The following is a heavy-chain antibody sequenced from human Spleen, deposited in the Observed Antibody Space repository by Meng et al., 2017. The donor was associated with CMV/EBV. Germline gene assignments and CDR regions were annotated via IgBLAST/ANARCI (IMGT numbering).Heavy chain of an antibody. CDR1: GFTFSSYS. CDR3: ARDLGIQSFDY. J-gene: IGHJ4*02. Sequence: GGSLRRSCAASGFTFSSYSMNWVRQAPGKGLEWVSSISSSSSYIYYADSVKGRFTISRDNAKNSLYLQMNSLRAEDTAVYYCARDLGIQSFDYWGQGTLVTVSS. CDR2: ISSSSSYI. D-gene: IGHD5-18*01. V-gene: IGHV3-21*01.